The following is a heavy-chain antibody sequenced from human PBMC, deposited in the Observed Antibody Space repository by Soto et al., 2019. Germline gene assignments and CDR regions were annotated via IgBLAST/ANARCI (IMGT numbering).Heavy chain of an antibody. V-gene: IGHV3-33*01. CDR2: IWYDGSNK. D-gene: IGHD3-3*01. CDR1: GFTFSSYG. Sequence: QVQLVESGGGVVQPGRSLRLSCAASGFTFSSYGMHWVRQAPGKGLEWVAVIWYDGSNKYYADSVKGRFTISRDNSKNTLYLPMNSLRDEDTAVYYCARDMRDFWSGLDYWGQGTLVTVSS. J-gene: IGHJ4*02. CDR3: ARDMRDFWSGLDY.